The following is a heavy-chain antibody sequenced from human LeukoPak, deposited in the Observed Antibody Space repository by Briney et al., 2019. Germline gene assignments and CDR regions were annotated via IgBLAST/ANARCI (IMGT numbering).Heavy chain of an antibody. CDR1: GGSISSYY. V-gene: IGHV4-4*07. Sequence: PSETLSLTCTVSGGSISSYYWSWIRQPAGKGLEWIGRIYTSGSTNYNPSLKSRVTMSVDTSKNQFSLKLSSVTAADTAVYYCAREMRYAIFGVVTDYYFDYWGQGTLVTVSS. CDR3: AREMRYAIFGVVTDYYFDY. J-gene: IGHJ4*02. D-gene: IGHD3-3*01. CDR2: IYTSGST.